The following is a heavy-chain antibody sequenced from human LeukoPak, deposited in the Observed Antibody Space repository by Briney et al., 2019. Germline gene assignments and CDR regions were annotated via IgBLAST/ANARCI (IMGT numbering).Heavy chain of an antibody. V-gene: IGHV1-69*05. CDR2: IIPIFGTA. CDR3: ARFITAAANAFNI. J-gene: IGHJ3*02. D-gene: IGHD6-13*01. CDR1: GGTFSSYA. Sequence: SVKVSCKASGGTFSSYAISWVRQAPGQGLEWMGGIIPIFGTANYAQKFQGRVTITTDESTSTAYMELSSLRSEDTAVYYCARFITAAANAFNIWGQGTMVTVSS.